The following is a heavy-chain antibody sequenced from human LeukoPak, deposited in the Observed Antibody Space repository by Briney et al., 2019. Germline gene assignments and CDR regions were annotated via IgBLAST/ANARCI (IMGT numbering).Heavy chain of an antibody. Sequence: PGGSLRLSCAASGFIFSNYAMNWVRQAPGKGLEWVSTISGSGGSTYYADSVKGRFTISRDNSKNTLYLQMNSLRAEDTAVYYCAKDRMVRENDEFNFDYWGQGTLVTVSS. D-gene: IGHD3-10*01. CDR1: GFIFSNYA. CDR3: AKDRMVRENDEFNFDY. J-gene: IGHJ4*02. V-gene: IGHV3-23*01. CDR2: ISGSGGST.